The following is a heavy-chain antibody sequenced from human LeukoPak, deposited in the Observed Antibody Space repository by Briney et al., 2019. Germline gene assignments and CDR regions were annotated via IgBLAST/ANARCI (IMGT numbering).Heavy chain of an antibody. Sequence: GGSLRLSCAASGCTFSSYSMNWVRQAPGKGLEWVSSISSSSSYIYYADSVKGRFTISRDNSKNTLYLQMNSLRAEDTAVYYCAKGDLYYYDSSGYYRFGYTYFDLWGPGTLVTVSS. CDR1: GCTFSSYS. V-gene: IGHV3-21*04. D-gene: IGHD3-22*01. CDR2: ISSSSSYI. CDR3: AKGDLYYYDSSGYYRFGYTYFDL. J-gene: IGHJ2*01.